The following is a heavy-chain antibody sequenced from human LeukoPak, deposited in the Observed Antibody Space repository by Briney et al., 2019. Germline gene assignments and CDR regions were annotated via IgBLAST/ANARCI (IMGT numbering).Heavy chain of an antibody. CDR3: ARWLQPYFDY. CDR2: IYYSGST. J-gene: IGHJ4*02. Sequence: SETLSLTCTVSGGSISSGGYYWSWIRQHPGKGLEWIGYIYYSGSTYYNPSLKSRVTISVDTSKNQFSLKLSSVTAADTAVYYCARWLQPYFDYWGQGTLVTVSS. V-gene: IGHV4-31*03. D-gene: IGHD5-24*01. CDR1: GGSISSGGYY.